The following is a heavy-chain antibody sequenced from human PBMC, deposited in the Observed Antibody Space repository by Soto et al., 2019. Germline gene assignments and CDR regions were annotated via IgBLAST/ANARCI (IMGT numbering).Heavy chain of an antibody. Sequence: GASVKVSCKASGYTFTSYYMNCVRQAPGQGLEWLGIINPSGGYTTYAPKFQGRVTMTRDTSTSTVYMELNSLRSEDTAVYFCARDAQIGHGYSVYHTYWGQGTLVTVSS. J-gene: IGHJ4*02. D-gene: IGHD5-12*01. CDR1: GYTFTSYY. CDR2: INPSGGYT. V-gene: IGHV1-46*01. CDR3: ARDAQIGHGYSVYHTY.